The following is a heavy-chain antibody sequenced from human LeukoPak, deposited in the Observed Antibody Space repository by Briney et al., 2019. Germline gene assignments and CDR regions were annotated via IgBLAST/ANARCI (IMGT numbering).Heavy chain of an antibody. CDR3: ARVEVRYGHFDY. J-gene: IGHJ4*02. V-gene: IGHV1-69*05. D-gene: IGHD4-17*01. CDR1: GGTFSSYA. Sequence: SVEVSCKASGGTFSSYAISWVRQAPRQGLEWMGRIIPIFGTANYAQKFQGRVAITTDESTSTAYMELSSLRSEDTAVYYCARVEVRYGHFDYWGQGTLVTVSS. CDR2: IIPIFGTA.